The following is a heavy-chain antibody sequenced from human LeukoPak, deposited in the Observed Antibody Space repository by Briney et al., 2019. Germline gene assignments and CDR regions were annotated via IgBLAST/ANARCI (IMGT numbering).Heavy chain of an antibody. D-gene: IGHD3-10*01. CDR3: ARGVRIRTMVRGVPLDY. V-gene: IGHV4-34*01. Sequence: SETLSLTCAVYGGSFSGYYWSWIRQPPGKGLEWIGEINHSGSTNYNPSLKSQVTISVDTSKNQFSLKLSSVTAADTAVYYCARGVRIRTMVRGVPLDYWGQGTLVTVSS. J-gene: IGHJ4*02. CDR2: INHSGST. CDR1: GGSFSGYY.